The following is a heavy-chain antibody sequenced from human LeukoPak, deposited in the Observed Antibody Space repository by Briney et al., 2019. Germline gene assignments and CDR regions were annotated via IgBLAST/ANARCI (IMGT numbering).Heavy chain of an antibody. J-gene: IGHJ4*02. CDR2: ITSTSSPI. Sequence: GGSLRLSCAASGFTFSSYSMNWVRQAPGKGLEWLSYITSTSSPIYYADSVKGRFTISRDNSKNTLFLQMNSLRAEDTAVYYCAKGGYKYDSSGHNYFDYWGQGTLVTVSS. D-gene: IGHD3-22*01. V-gene: IGHV3-48*01. CDR3: AKGGYKYDSSGHNYFDY. CDR1: GFTFSSYS.